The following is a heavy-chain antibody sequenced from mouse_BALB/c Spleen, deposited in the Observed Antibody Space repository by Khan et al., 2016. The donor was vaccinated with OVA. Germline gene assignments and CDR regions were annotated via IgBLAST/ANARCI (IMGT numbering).Heavy chain of an antibody. CDR1: GYSITSDCA. Sequence: EVQLQESGPGLVKPSQSLSLTCTVTGYSITSDCAWNWIRQFPGNKLEWMGYISYSGHTSYNPSLKSRISITRDTSKNQFFLQLNSVTTEDTATXYCARSVTITTVVATDFDCWGQGTTLTVSS. CDR3: ARSVTITTVVATDFDC. D-gene: IGHD1-1*01. J-gene: IGHJ2*01. V-gene: IGHV3-2*02. CDR2: ISYSGHT.